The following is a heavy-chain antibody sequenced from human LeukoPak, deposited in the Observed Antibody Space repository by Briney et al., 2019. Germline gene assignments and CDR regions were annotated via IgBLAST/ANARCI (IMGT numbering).Heavy chain of an antibody. CDR1: GGSISSYY. D-gene: IGHD3-22*01. V-gene: IGHV4-59*08. CDR3: ARHLTTQSPFDY. CDR2: IYYSGST. Sequence: SETLSLTCTVSGGSISSYYWSWIRQPPGKGLEWIGYIYYSGSTNYNPSLKSRVTISVDTSKNQFSLKLSSVTAADTAVYYCARHLTTQSPFDYWGQGTLVTVSS. J-gene: IGHJ4*02.